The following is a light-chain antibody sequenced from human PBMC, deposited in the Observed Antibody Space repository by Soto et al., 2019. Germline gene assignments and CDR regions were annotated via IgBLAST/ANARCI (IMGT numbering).Light chain of an antibody. CDR2: GAA. CDR3: QQYNTWTWT. Sequence: IVMTQSPATLSVSPGARATLSCRASQTISTNLAWYQHKPGQPPSLLIYGAASRDTGVPARFSGSWSGTLFTLTIASPQSEDFAVYYCQQYNTWTWTFGQGTKVDIK. V-gene: IGKV3-15*01. J-gene: IGKJ1*01. CDR1: QTISTN.